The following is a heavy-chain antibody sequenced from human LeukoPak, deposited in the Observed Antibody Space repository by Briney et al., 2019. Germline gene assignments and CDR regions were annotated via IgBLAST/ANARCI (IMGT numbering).Heavy chain of an antibody. Sequence: GGSLRLSCAASGFTFSSYAMSWVRQAPGKGLDWVSGISGSGGSTYYADSVKGRFTISRDNSKNTLYLQMNSLRAGHTAVYYCAKDLSGDWLPSDYWGQGTLVTVSS. CDR3: AKDLSGDWLPSDY. J-gene: IGHJ4*02. D-gene: IGHD3-9*01. V-gene: IGHV3-23*01. CDR2: ISGSGGST. CDR1: GFTFSSYA.